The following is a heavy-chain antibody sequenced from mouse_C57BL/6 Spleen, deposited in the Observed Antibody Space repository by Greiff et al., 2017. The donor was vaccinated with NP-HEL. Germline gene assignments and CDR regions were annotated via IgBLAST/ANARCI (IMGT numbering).Heavy chain of an antibody. Sequence: VQLQQSGAELVRPGASVKLSCTASGFNIKDYYMHWVKQRPEQGLEWIGRIDPEDGDTEYAPKFQGKATMTADTSSNTAYLQLSSLTSEDTAVYYSTTASNYSGSPYYAMDYWGQGTSVTVSS. CDR2: IDPEDGDT. CDR1: GFNIKDYY. CDR3: TTASNYSGSPYYAMDY. J-gene: IGHJ4*01. V-gene: IGHV14-1*01. D-gene: IGHD1-1*01.